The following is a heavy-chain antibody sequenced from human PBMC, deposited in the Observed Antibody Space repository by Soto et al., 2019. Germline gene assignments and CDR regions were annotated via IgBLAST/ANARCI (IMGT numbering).Heavy chain of an antibody. CDR3: ARVSSSWGLVSYFDY. CDR1: GGSFSGYY. D-gene: IGHD6-13*01. J-gene: IGHJ4*02. Sequence: PSETLSLTCAFYGGSFSGYYWTLIRQPPGTGLEWIGEINHSGSTNYNPSLKSRVTISVDTSKNQFSLKLSSVTAADTAVYYCARVSSSWGLVSYFDYWGQGTLVTVSS. CDR2: INHSGST. V-gene: IGHV4-34*01.